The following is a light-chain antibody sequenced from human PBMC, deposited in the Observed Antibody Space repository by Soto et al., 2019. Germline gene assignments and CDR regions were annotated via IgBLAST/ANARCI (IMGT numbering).Light chain of an antibody. J-gene: IGKJ4*01. CDR3: QQRSNGTPLT. CDR2: LGS. CDR1: QSPLHSNGYNY. Sequence: EIVMPQSPISRPVTPGEPASISCRFCQSPLHSNGYNYLDWYLQKPGQSPQLLIYLGSNRASGVPARFSGSGSGTDFTLTISSLEPEDFAVYYCQQRSNGTPLTFGGGTKVDIK. V-gene: IGKV2-28*01.